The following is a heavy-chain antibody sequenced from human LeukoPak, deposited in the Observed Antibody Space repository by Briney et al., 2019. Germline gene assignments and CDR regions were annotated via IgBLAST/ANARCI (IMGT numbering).Heavy chain of an antibody. D-gene: IGHD3-22*01. CDR3: ARVIYFDSSGYSTYYHRMDV. CDR1: GSRFTSHW. J-gene: IGHJ6*02. CDR2: IFPGDSDT. V-gene: IGHV5-51*01. Sequence: GVPLQISCKSPGSRFTSHWIGGGRQMARKGNENMGIIFPGDSDTRYSPACQGQVAFSADKSIIAGYLQWSSLRASDTAMYCCARVIYFDSSGYSTYYHRMDVWGQGTTVTVSS.